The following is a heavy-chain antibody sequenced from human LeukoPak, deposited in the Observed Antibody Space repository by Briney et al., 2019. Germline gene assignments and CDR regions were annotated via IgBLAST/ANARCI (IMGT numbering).Heavy chain of an antibody. J-gene: IGHJ4*02. D-gene: IGHD3-10*01. CDR3: AGSYYNVFDY. CDR1: GFTFSNYG. CDR2: IWYDGSNK. V-gene: IGHV3-33*01. Sequence: QPGRSLRLSCAASGFTFSNYGMHWVRQAPGKGLEWVALIWYDGSNKYYADSVKGRFTISRDNSKNTLYLQMNSLRAEDTAVYYCAGSYYNVFDYWGQGTPVTVSS.